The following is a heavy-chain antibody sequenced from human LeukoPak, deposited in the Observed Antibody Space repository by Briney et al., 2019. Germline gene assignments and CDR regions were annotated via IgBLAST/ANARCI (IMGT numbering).Heavy chain of an antibody. D-gene: IGHD3-3*01. CDR3: ARYKGDFWSGSPLGFDP. CDR2: ISAYNGNT. J-gene: IGHJ5*02. V-gene: IGHV1-18*01. Sequence: ASVKVSCKASGYTFTSYGISWVRQAPGQGLEWMGWISAYNGNTNYAQKLQGRVTMTTDTSTSTAYMELRSLRSDDTAVYYCARYKGDFWSGSPLGFDPWGQGTLVTVSS. CDR1: GYTFTSYG.